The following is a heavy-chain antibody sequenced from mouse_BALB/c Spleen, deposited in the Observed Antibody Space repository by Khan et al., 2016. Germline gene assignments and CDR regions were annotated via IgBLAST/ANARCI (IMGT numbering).Heavy chain of an antibody. CDR1: GFDFSRYW. D-gene: IGHD1-1*01. CDR2: INPDSSKI. Sequence: EVKLLESGGGLVQPGGSLKLSCAASGFDFSRYWMSWVRQAPGKGLEWIGEINPDSSKINYTPSLKDKFIISRDNAKNTLYLQMSKVRSEDAALYYCASRSYSFSMDNWGPGTSVTVSS. V-gene: IGHV4-1*02. CDR3: ASRSYSFSMDN. J-gene: IGHJ4*01.